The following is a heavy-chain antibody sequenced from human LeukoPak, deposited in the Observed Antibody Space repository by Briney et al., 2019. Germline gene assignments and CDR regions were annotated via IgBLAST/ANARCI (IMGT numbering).Heavy chain of an antibody. J-gene: IGHJ4*02. D-gene: IGHD3-22*01. CDR2: INSDGSST. Sequence: GGSLRLSCAASGFTFSSYWMHWVRQAPGKGLVWVSRINSDGSSTSYADSVKGRFTISRDNAKNTLYLQMNSLRAEDTAVYYCASMSGGYYDFDYWGQGTLVTVSS. CDR3: ASMSGGYYDFDY. CDR1: GFTFSSYW. V-gene: IGHV3-74*01.